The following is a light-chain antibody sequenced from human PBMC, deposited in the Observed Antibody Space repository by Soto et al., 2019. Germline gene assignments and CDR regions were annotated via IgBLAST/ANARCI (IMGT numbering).Light chain of an antibody. V-gene: IGKV1-6*01. CDR2: AAS. Sequence: IHISQSPASVSESAGDRATIPCRASQGISNSLAWYQQKPGKAPKLLIYAASTLPSGVPSRFSGSGSGTEFTLTISSLQAEDFATYYCLQYYNYPRTFGHGTKVDIK. CDR3: LQYYNYPRT. CDR1: QGISNS. J-gene: IGKJ1*01.